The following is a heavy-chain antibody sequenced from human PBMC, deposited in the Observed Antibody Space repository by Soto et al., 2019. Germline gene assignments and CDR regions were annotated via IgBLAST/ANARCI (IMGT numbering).Heavy chain of an antibody. V-gene: IGHV1-69*01. Sequence: QVQLVQSGAEVKKPGSSVKVSCKASGGTFSSYAISWVRQAPGQGLEWMGGIIPIFGTANYAQKFQGRVTITADESTSTAYMELSSLRSEDTAVYYCARGSEDIVVVPAAIEQQLVSFDYWGQGTLVTVSS. D-gene: IGHD2-2*01. CDR2: IIPIFGTA. CDR1: GGTFSSYA. CDR3: ARGSEDIVVVPAAIEQQLVSFDY. J-gene: IGHJ4*02.